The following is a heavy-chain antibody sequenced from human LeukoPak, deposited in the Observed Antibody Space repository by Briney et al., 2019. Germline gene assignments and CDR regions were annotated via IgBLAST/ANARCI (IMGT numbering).Heavy chain of an antibody. J-gene: IGHJ3*02. Sequence: GGSLRLSCAASGLTFSSYAMPWVRQAPGKGLEWVSAISGSGGSTYYADSVKGRFTISRDNSKNTLYLQMNSLRVEDTAVYYCAKGYSGYDFGSAFDIWGQGTLDTVSS. CDR2: ISGSGGST. V-gene: IGHV3-23*01. CDR3: AKGYSGYDFGSAFDI. D-gene: IGHD5-12*01. CDR1: GLTFSSYA.